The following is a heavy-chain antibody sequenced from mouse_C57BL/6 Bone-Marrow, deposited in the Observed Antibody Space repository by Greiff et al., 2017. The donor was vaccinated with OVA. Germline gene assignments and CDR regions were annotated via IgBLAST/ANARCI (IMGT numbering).Heavy chain of an antibody. CDR1: GYTFTSYW. D-gene: IGHD2-12*01. Sequence: VQLQQSGAELVKPGASVKMSCKASGYTFTSYWITWVKQRPGQGLEWIRDIYPGSGSTNYNEKFKSKATLTVDTSSSTAYMQLSSLTSEDSAVYYCARSVPMAYYNAYWGQGTLVTVSA. CDR3: ARSVPMAYYNAY. J-gene: IGHJ3*01. V-gene: IGHV1-55*01. CDR2: IYPGSGST.